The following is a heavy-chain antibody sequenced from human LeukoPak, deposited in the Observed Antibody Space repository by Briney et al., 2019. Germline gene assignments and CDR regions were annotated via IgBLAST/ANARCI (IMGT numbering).Heavy chain of an antibody. CDR2: ISYSGST. Sequence: NPSETLSLTCSVSGGSISSSNYYWGWIRQPPGKGLEWIESISYSGSTYYNPSLKSRVTISVDTSKNQFSLKLNSVTAADTAVYYCARSAFAEGYFDLWGRGTLVTASS. CDR3: ARSAFAEGYFDL. J-gene: IGHJ2*01. V-gene: IGHV4-39*01. CDR1: GGSISSSNYY.